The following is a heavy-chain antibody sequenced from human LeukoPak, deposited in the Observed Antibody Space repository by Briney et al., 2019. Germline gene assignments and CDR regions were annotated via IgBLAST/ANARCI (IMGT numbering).Heavy chain of an antibody. D-gene: IGHD2-15*01. CDR3: ARERYCSGGSCYSGIDY. CDR1: GGSISSYY. Sequence: RSETLSLTCTVSGGSISSYYWSWIRQPPGKGLEWIGYIYYSGSTNYNPSLKSRVTISVDTSKNQFSLKLSSVTAADTAVYYCARERYCSGGSCYSGIDYWGQGTLVTVSS. J-gene: IGHJ4*02. V-gene: IGHV4-59*01. CDR2: IYYSGST.